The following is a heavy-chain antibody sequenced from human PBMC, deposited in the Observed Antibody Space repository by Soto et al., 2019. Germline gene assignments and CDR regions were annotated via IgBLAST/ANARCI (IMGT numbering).Heavy chain of an antibody. J-gene: IGHJ6*02. Sequence: SETLSLTCSVSGYSVSSSDYYWAWIGRPPGKGLEWIGSMFYSGLTYYNPSLKSRVTLSVDTSKNHFSVRLNSVTAADTAVYYCAPLTVSLSGPYGIHVWGQGTTVTVSS. V-gene: IGHV4-39*01. D-gene: IGHD2-15*01. CDR2: MFYSGLT. CDR1: GYSVSSSDYY. CDR3: APLTVSLSGPYGIHV.